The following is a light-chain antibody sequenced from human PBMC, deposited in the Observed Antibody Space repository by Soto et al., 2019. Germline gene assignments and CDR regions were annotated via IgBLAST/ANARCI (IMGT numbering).Light chain of an antibody. Sequence: EIVLTQPPGPLSVSPGDRVTLSCRASQTVNNNYLAWYQQKPSQAPRLLIYGASPPATSTPARFSGSGSGTHFTLTVSRLEPEDFAVYYCQQYGGSAPWTFGPGTKVDMK. J-gene: IGKJ1*01. CDR3: QQYGGSAPWT. CDR2: GAS. V-gene: IGKV3-20*01. CDR1: QTVNNNY.